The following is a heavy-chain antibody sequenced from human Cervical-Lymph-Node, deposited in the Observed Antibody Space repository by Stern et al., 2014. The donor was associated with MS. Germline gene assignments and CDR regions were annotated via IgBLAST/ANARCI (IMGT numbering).Heavy chain of an antibody. D-gene: IGHD7-27*01. V-gene: IGHV4-59*08. CDR1: GDSIRTYF. CDR2: IYSSGST. CDR3: ARKADWGDYFDY. Sequence: QVQLQESGPGLLKPSETLSLTCTVSGDSIRTYFWTWIRQSPGKTLEWIGYIYSSGSTDYNPSLKSRVTMSLDTANKHFPLNLSSVTAADTAVYFCARKADWGDYFDYWGQGTLVTVSS. J-gene: IGHJ4*02.